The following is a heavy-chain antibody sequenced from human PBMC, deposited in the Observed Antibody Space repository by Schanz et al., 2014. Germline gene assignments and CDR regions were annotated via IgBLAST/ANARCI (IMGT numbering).Heavy chain of an antibody. CDR1: RYTFNTYG. D-gene: IGHD3-3*01. Sequence: QGQLVQSGPEVKEPGASVKVSCEASRYTFNTYGLNWVRQAPGQGLEWMGWISAYTNNTNYAQKVQGRVTMTTDTSTGTAYMDLRSLRADDTAVYYCARDLLVSHYDFWSGNDYWGQGTLVTVSS. J-gene: IGHJ4*02. V-gene: IGHV1-18*01. CDR2: ISAYTNNT. CDR3: ARDLLVSHYDFWSGNDY.